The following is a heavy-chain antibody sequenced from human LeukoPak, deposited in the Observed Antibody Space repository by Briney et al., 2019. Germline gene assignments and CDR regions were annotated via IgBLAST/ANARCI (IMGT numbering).Heavy chain of an antibody. CDR2: IIPIFGTA. CDR3: ARESGGSGSFSGPCGY. CDR1: GGTFSSYA. D-gene: IGHD3-10*01. V-gene: IGHV1-69*05. J-gene: IGHJ4*02. Sequence: ASVKVSCKASGGTFSSYAISWVRQAPGQGLEWMGGIIPIFGTANYAQKLQGRVTMTTDTSTSTAYMELRSLRSDDTAVYYCARESGGSGSFSGPCGYWGQGTLVTVSS.